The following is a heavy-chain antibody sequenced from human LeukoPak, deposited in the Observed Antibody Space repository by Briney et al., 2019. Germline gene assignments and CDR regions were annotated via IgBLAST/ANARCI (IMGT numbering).Heavy chain of an antibody. Sequence: GGSLRLSCAGSEFTFSSYSMNWVGQAPGKGLEWVSAISGCGGSTYYADSVKGRFTISRDNSKNTLYLQMNSLRAEDTAVYYCAKDQAMIVGGFGYWGQGTLVTVSS. D-gene: IGHD3-22*01. CDR3: AKDQAMIVGGFGY. V-gene: IGHV3-23*01. CDR2: ISGCGGST. J-gene: IGHJ4*02. CDR1: EFTFSSYS.